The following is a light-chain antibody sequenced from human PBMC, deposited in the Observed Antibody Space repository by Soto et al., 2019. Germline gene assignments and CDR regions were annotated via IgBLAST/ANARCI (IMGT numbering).Light chain of an antibody. Sequence: DIQMTQAPSSLSASVGDRVTITCRASQSIRHALGWYQQKPGKAPTRLIYAASTLQNGVPSRFSGSGSGTEFTLTISSLQPEDFATYYCQHHNSYLALTFGGGTKVEIK. J-gene: IGKJ4*01. CDR1: QSIRHA. V-gene: IGKV1-17*01. CDR2: AAS. CDR3: QHHNSYLALT.